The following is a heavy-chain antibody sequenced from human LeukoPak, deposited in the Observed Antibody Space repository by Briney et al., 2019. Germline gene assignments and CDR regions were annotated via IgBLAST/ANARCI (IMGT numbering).Heavy chain of an antibody. V-gene: IGHV4-59*03. D-gene: IGHD1-26*01. CDR3: AKSPYYGATTRGYYFDY. Sequence: PSETLSLTCTISRGSISSYYWSWIRQPPGKGLEWIGCISYTGSTNYNPSLESRVTTSLDTSNSQFSLKLTSVTAADTAIYYCAKSPYYGATTRGYYFDYWGQGTLVTVSS. CDR1: RGSISSYY. J-gene: IGHJ4*02. CDR2: ISYTGST.